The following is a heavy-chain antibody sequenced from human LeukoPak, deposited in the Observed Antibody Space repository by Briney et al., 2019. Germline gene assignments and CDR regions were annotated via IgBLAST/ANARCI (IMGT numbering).Heavy chain of an antibody. CDR3: GRDLAVGRPSFDS. Sequence: GGSLRLSCTTSGFTFSNYGLHWVRQAPGKGLEWVADIWYHGRNQYYADSVKGRFTISRDNSKSTLYLQMNSLRVEDTAVYFCGRDLAVGRPSFDSWGQGTLVTVPS. J-gene: IGHJ4*02. CDR1: GFTFSNYG. CDR2: IWYHGRNQ. D-gene: IGHD3/OR15-3a*01. V-gene: IGHV3-33*01.